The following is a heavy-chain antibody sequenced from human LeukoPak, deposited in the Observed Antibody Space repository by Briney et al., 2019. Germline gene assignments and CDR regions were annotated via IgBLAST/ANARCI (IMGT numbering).Heavy chain of an antibody. Sequence: PGGSLRLSCAASGFTVSSTYMTWVRQAPGKGLEWVSVIYSGGSTYYGGSVKGRFTISRDNSKTTLYLQMNSLRAEDTAWYYCARDRRYCSSSSCYSGVDYWGQGTLVTVSS. CDR3: ARDRRYCSSSSCYSGVDY. J-gene: IGHJ4*02. D-gene: IGHD2-2*01. CDR1: GFTVSSTY. CDR2: IYSGGST. V-gene: IGHV3-53*01.